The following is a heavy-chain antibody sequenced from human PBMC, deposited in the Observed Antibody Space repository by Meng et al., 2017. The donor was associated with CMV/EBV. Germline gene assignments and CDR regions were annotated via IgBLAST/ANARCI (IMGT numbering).Heavy chain of an antibody. CDR2: IYSGGST. D-gene: IGHD6-25*01. CDR3: ATSGGYYYYGMDV. V-gene: IGHV3-53*01. J-gene: IGHJ6*02. Sequence: GESLKISCAASGFTVSSNYMSWVRQAPGKGLEWVSVIYSGGSTYYADSVKGRFTISRDNSMNTLYLQMNSLRAEDTAVYYCATSGGYYYYGMDVWGQGTTVTVSS. CDR1: GFTVSSNY.